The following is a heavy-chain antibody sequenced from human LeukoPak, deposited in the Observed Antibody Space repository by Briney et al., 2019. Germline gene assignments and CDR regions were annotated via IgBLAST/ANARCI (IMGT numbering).Heavy chain of an antibody. CDR3: ARDPYDYVWGSYRYRGAFDI. CDR1: GYTFTGYY. Sequence: ASVKVSCKASGYTFTGYYMRWVRQAPGQGLEWMGWINPNSGGTNYAQKFQGRVTMTRDTSISTAYMELSRLRSDDTAVYYCARDPYDYVWGSYRYRGAFDIWGQGTMVTVSS. D-gene: IGHD3-16*02. V-gene: IGHV1-2*02. J-gene: IGHJ3*02. CDR2: INPNSGGT.